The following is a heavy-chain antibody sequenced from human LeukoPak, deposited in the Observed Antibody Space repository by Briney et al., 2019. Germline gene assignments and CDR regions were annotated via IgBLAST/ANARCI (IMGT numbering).Heavy chain of an antibody. CDR1: GFTFYDYA. D-gene: IGHD6-13*01. J-gene: IGHJ4*02. CDR3: AKDAYSSNWYYFDY. V-gene: IGHV3-9*01. CDR2: ISWNSGNI. Sequence: GGSLRLSCAASGFTFYDYAMHWVRQAPGKGLEWVSGISWNSGNIVYADSVKGRFTISRDNANNSLYLQMNSLRAEDTALYYCAKDAYSSNWYYFDYWGQGTLVTVSS.